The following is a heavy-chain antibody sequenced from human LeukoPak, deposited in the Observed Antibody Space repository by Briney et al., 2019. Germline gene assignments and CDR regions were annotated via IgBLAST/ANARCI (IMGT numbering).Heavy chain of an antibody. Sequence: SETQSLTCSVSSDSISSSSYLRVWVRQPPEKGLEWIGDIYSNGHISYNPSLKSRAAISVDTSKNQFSLSLSSVTAADTALYYCARRHYGSGNIDSWGQGTLVTVSS. CDR2: IYSNGHI. CDR1: SDSISSSSYL. CDR3: ARRHYGSGNIDS. D-gene: IGHD3-10*01. J-gene: IGHJ4*02. V-gene: IGHV4-39*01.